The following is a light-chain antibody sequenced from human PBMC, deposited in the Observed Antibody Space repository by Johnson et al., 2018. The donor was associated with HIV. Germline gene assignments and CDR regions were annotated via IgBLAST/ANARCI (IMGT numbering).Light chain of an antibody. Sequence: QSVLKQPPSVSAAPGQKVTISCSGSSSNIGNNYVSWYQQLPGTAPKLLIYDNNKRPSGIPDRFSGSKSGTSATLGITGLQTGDEADYYCGTWDSSLSAGGVFGTGTKGTVL. CDR3: GTWDSSLSAGGV. CDR1: SSNIGNNY. J-gene: IGLJ1*01. V-gene: IGLV1-51*01. CDR2: DNN.